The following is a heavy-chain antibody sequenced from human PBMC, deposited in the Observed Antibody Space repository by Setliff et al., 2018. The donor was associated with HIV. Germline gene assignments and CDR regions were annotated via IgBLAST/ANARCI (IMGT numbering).Heavy chain of an antibody. CDR2: ISIGSGGAI. J-gene: IGHJ6*02. CDR1: GFTCRSYK. D-gene: IGHD3-3*01. Sequence: GGSLRLSCAASGFTCRSYKFNWVRQAPGRGLEWVSSISIGSGGAIDYADSVQGRFTISRDNSKNSLYLQMNSLRLEDTAVYYCARDYLYYNLYNGSPVYGMDVWGQGTTVTVSS. CDR3: ARDYLYYNLYNGSPVYGMDV. V-gene: IGHV3-48*03.